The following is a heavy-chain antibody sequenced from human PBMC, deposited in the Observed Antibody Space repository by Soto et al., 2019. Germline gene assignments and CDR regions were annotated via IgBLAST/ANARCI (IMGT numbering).Heavy chain of an antibody. CDR3: ARTDCSSTSCYNYYYYGMDV. D-gene: IGHD2-2*01. CDR2: INPNSGGT. J-gene: IGHJ6*02. CDR1: GYTFTGYY. Sequence: GASVKVSCKASGYTFTGYYMHWVRQAPGQGLEWMGWINPNSGGTNYAQKFQGWVTMTSDTSISTAYMELSRLRSDDTAVYYCARTDCSSTSCYNYYYYGMDVWGQGTTVTVSS. V-gene: IGHV1-2*04.